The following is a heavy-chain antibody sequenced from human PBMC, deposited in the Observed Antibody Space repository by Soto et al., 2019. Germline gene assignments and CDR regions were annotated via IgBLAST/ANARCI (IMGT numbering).Heavy chain of an antibody. CDR3: AREGDCSSGVCHWNYFNY. D-gene: IGHD3-22*01. V-gene: IGHV4-59*01. J-gene: IGHJ4*02. CDR2: ISDTEAT. Sequence: SETLSLTCAVSGGSMSGYYWMWLRQAPGKGLEWIGYISDTEATNYNPSLKSRVTISVDLSKNQFSLRLNSVTAADTALYYCAREGDCSSGVCHWNYFNYWGQGTLVTVSS. CDR1: GGSMSGYY.